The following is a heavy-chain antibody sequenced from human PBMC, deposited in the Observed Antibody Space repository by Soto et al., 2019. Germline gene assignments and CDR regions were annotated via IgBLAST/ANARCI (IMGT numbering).Heavy chain of an antibody. D-gene: IGHD3-9*01. J-gene: IGHJ5*02. V-gene: IGHV4-59*01. Sequence: SETLSLTCTISGGSMSRYSCHWLRQPPGKGLEWIAYMYYSGTTDYNPSLKSRVSMSLDSSTNQFSLRLSSVTAADTAVYFCARGPTITTDLWGRGILVTVSS. CDR1: GGSMSRYS. CDR3: ARGPTITTDL. CDR2: MYYSGTT.